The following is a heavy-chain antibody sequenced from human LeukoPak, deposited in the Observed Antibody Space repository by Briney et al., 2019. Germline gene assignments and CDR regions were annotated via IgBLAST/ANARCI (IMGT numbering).Heavy chain of an antibody. CDR3: ASHGSLGGAFDI. V-gene: IGHV1-8*01. J-gene: IGHJ3*02. Sequence: ASVKVSCKASGYTFTSYDINWVRQATGQGLEWMGWMNPNSGNTGYAQKFQGRVTMARNTSISTAYMELSSLRSEDTAVYYCASHGSLGGAFDIWGQGTMVTVSS. CDR1: GYTFTSYD. CDR2: MNPNSGNT. D-gene: IGHD3-16*01.